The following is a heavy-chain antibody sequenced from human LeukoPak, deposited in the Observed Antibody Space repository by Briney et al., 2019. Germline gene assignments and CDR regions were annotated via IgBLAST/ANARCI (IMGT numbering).Heavy chain of an antibody. CDR3: ARWNIPQKQWLVRAPSGMDV. J-gene: IGHJ6*02. Sequence: ASVKVSCKASGYTFTSYGISWVRQAPGQGLEWMGWISAYNGNTNYAQKLQGRVTMTTHTSTSTAYMEPRSLRSDDTAVYYCARWNIPQKQWLVRAPSGMDVWGQGTTVTVSS. V-gene: IGHV1-18*01. D-gene: IGHD6-19*01. CDR1: GYTFTSYG. CDR2: ISAYNGNT.